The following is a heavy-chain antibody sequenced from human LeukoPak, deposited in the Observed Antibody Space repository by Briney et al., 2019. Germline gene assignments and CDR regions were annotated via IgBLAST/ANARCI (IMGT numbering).Heavy chain of an antibody. CDR1: GYTFTSYY. D-gene: IGHD4-17*01. CDR2: INPSGGST. V-gene: IGHV1-46*01. J-gene: IGHJ6*02. Sequence: ASVKVSCKASGYTFTSYYMHWVRQAPGQGLEWMGIINPSGGSTSYAQKFQGRVTMTRDTSTSTVYMELSSLRSEDTAVYYCARDLDVTTLPYYDGMDVWGQGTTVTVSS. CDR3: ARDLDVTTLPYYDGMDV.